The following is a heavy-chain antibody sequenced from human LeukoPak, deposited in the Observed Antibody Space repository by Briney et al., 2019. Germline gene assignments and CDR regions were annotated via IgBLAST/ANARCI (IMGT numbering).Heavy chain of an antibody. CDR1: GGSISSTSYY. CDR2: IYYSGST. D-gene: IGHD1-14*01. CDR3: ATVRIYTHAFDI. V-gene: IGHV4-39*07. Sequence: PSETLSITCTVSGGSISSTSYYWGWIRQPPGKGLEWIGSIYYSGSTYYNPSLNSRVTISVDTSKTQFSLKLSSVTAADTAVYYCATVRIYTHAFDIWGQGTMVTVSS. J-gene: IGHJ3*02.